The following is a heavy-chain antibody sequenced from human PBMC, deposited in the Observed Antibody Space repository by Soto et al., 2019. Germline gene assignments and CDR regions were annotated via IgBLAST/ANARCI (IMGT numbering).Heavy chain of an antibody. CDR1: GSTFSTFA. CDR2: IIPLFGKA. J-gene: IGHJ1*01. V-gene: IGHV1-69*06. Sequence: SVKVSCTAPGSTFSTFAFHWVRQAPGQGLESMGEIIPLFGKANYAQRFQGRVTFSADRSTTTVFMEVNRLKSDDTAVYYCVRGSINLTDYFQTWGQGNVVTVSS. CDR3: VRGSINLTDYFQT. D-gene: IGHD2-21*01.